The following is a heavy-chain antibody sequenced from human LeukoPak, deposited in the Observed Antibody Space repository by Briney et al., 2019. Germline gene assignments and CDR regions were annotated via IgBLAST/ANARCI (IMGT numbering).Heavy chain of an antibody. CDR2: IYWDDDK. V-gene: IGHV2-5*02. Sequence: SGPTLVNPTQTLTLTCTFAGVSVSTTGEGGGWIRQSPGKAPGWLVLIYWDDDKRYTPSLKNRLTTTQDTSKNQVVLTMTNMDPVDTAIYYCAHRQVGYASTWDAGYFDHWGQGTLVTVPS. D-gene: IGHD6-13*01. J-gene: IGHJ4*02. CDR3: AHRQVGYASTWDAGYFDH. CDR1: GVSVSTTGEG.